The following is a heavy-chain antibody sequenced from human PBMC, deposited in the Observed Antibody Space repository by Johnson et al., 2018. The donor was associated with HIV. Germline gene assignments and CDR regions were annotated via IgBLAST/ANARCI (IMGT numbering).Heavy chain of an antibody. Sequence: VQLVESGGGLVKPGGSLRLSCAASGFSFSTYNMNWVRQAPGKGLEWVSYISSSGSTIYYADSVKGRFTISRDNAKNSLYLQMNSLRAEDTAVYYCAKGDGIVGGSDAFDIWGQGTMATVSS. CDR3: AKGDGIVGGSDAFDI. CDR1: GFSFSTYN. J-gene: IGHJ3*02. D-gene: IGHD1-26*01. CDR2: ISSSGSTI. V-gene: IGHV3-48*03.